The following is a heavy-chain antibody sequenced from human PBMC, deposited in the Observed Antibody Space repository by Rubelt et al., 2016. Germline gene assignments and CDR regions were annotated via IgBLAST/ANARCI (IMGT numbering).Heavy chain of an antibody. V-gene: IGHV1-18*01. J-gene: IGHJ4*02. D-gene: IGHD6-13*01. CDR1: GYIFTNFG. CDR3: VRDGATWYEDF. CDR2: ISAFNGNT. Sequence: QVHLVQSGAEVKKPGASVKVSCKASGYIFTNFGVTWVRQAPGQGLEWVGWISAFNGNTNYAEKFRGRVTMTTDTSTSTAYMDLRSLRSDDTAVYYCVRDGATWYEDFWGQGTLVTVSS.